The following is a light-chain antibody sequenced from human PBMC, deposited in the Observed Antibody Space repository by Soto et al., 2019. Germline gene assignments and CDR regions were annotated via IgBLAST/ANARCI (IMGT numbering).Light chain of an antibody. Sequence: DIQMTQSPSILSASVGDRVTITCRASQSISNWLAWYQQKPGEAPKLLIFDASGLESGVPSRFSGSGSGTEFTLTISSLQPDDFATYYCLQYNSYRAFGQGTKVDIK. CDR1: QSISNW. CDR2: DAS. V-gene: IGKV1-5*01. CDR3: LQYNSYRA. J-gene: IGKJ1*01.